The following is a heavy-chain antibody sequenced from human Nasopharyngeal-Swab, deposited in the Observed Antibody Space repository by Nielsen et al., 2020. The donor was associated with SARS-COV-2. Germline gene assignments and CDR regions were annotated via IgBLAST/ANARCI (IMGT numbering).Heavy chain of an antibody. D-gene: IGHD1-1*01. Sequence: GSLRLSCTVSGGSISSYYWGWIRQPPGKGLEWIGYIYYSGSTNYNPSLKSRVTISVDTSKNQFSLKLSSVTAADTAVYYCARDRSWNDGWFDPWGQGTLVTVSS. J-gene: IGHJ5*02. CDR1: GGSISSYY. CDR3: ARDRSWNDGWFDP. V-gene: IGHV4-59*12. CDR2: IYYSGST.